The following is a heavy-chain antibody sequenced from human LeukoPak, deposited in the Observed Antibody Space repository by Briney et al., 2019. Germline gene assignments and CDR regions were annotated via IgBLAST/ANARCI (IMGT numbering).Heavy chain of an antibody. J-gene: IGHJ3*01. CDR2: IYHSGST. V-gene: IGHV4-38-2*02. CDR3: ARGGLVRGSLNSLTGFDF. D-gene: IGHD3-10*01. Sequence: SKTLSLTCTVSGYSISSGYYWGWIRQPPGKGLEWIGSIYHSGSTYYNPSLKSRVTISVDTSKNQFSLKLSSVTPDDTALYYCARGGLVRGSLNSLTGFDFWGQGTMVTVSS. CDR1: GYSISSGYY.